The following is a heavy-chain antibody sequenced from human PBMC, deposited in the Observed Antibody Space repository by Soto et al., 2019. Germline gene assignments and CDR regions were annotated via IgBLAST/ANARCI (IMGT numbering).Heavy chain of an antibody. CDR1: GGSFHGYY. V-gene: IGHV4-34*01. CDR2: INHSGST. CDR3: ARGIGRWLRSVGY. D-gene: IGHD5-12*01. Sequence: PETLFLTCDAYGGSFHGYYWSWIRQPPGKGLEWIREINHSGSTNYNPSLKRRVTISLHTSKNQFSLKLSSVTAADTAVYYCARGIGRWLRSVGYWGQGTLVTVSS. J-gene: IGHJ4*02.